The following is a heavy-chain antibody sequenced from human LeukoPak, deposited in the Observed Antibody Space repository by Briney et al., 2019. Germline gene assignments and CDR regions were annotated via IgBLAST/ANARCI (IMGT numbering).Heavy chain of an antibody. CDR2: IFHTGST. D-gene: IGHD3-10*01. CDR3: ARHPQEFRSDWFDP. Sequence: SETLSLTCTVSGASISDFYWSWIRQSPEKGLEWLGYIFHTGSTNYNPSVKSRVTISMDTSTSQFSLRLNSVTAADTAVYYCARHPQEFRSDWFDPWGQGTLVTVSS. V-gene: IGHV4-59*08. CDR1: GASISDFY. J-gene: IGHJ5*02.